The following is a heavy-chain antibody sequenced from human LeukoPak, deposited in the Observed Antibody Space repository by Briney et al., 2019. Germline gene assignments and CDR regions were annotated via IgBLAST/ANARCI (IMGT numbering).Heavy chain of an antibody. D-gene: IGHD5-24*01. J-gene: IGHJ4*02. CDR2: IKQDGSEK. V-gene: IGHV3-7*04. CDR1: GFTFSSYW. CDR3: ARERGWPLHYFDY. Sequence: PGGSLRLSCAASGFTFSSYWMSWVRQAPGKGLEWVANIKQDGSEKYYVDSVKGRFTISRDNAENSLYLQMNSLRAEDTGVYYCARERGWPLHYFDYWGQGTLVTVSS.